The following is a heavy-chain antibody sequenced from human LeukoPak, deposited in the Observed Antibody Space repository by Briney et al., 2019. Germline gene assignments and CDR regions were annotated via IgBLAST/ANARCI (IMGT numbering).Heavy chain of an antibody. J-gene: IGHJ6*03. V-gene: IGHV1-2*02. CDR3: ARVAGLGIPYYYYYMDV. CDR1: GYTFTGYY. D-gene: IGHD7-27*01. Sequence: ASVKVSCKASGYTFTGYYMHWVRQAPGQGLEWMGWINPNSGGTNYAQKFQGRVTMTRDTSISTAYMELSRLRSDDTAVSYCARVAGLGIPYYYYYMDVWGKGTTVTVSS. CDR2: INPNSGGT.